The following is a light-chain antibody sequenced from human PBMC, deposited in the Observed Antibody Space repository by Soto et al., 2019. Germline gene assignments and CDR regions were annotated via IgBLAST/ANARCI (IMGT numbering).Light chain of an antibody. CDR3: QQDNNWPPWT. J-gene: IGKJ1*01. CDR1: QSVSNN. V-gene: IGKV3-15*01. Sequence: ILMTQSPATLSVSPGERATLSCRASQSVSNNLAWYQQKPGQAPRLLIYDASTRATGIPARFSGSGSGTEFTLTISGLQSEDFAVYYCQQDNNWPPWTFGQGTKVESK. CDR2: DAS.